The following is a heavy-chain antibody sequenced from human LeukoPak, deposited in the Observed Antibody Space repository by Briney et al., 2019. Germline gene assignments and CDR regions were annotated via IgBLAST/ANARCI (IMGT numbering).Heavy chain of an antibody. Sequence: GRSLRLSCAASGFTFSSFGMHWVRQAPGKGLEWVATISYDGSLKYYADSVKGRFTISRDNSKNTLYLQISSLRVEDTAVYYCAKETYDSSGYYFAYFDYWGQGTLVTVSA. CDR1: GFTFSSFG. J-gene: IGHJ4*02. D-gene: IGHD3-22*01. CDR2: ISYDGSLK. CDR3: AKETYDSSGYYFAYFDY. V-gene: IGHV3-30*18.